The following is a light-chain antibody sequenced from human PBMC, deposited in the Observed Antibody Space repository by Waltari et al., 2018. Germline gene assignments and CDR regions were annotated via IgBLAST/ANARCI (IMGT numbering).Light chain of an antibody. Sequence: QSALTQPPSAPGPPGHSVTLSCPGTTSHVGGYTTFSWYQQHPGNAPKVMIYEVSTRPAGVPDLFSGYKADNTAFLTGAGLQAEDEAYYYCSSYAGSNEVFGTGTKVTVL. CDR3: SSYAGSNEV. V-gene: IGLV2-8*01. CDR2: EVS. CDR1: TSHVGGYTT. J-gene: IGLJ1*01.